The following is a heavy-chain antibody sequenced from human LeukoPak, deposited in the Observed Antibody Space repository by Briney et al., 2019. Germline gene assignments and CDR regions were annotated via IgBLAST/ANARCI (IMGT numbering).Heavy chain of an antibody. Sequence: GASVKVSCKASGYTFTSYDINWVRQATGQGLEWMGWMNPNSGNTGYAQKFQGRVTMTRNTSISTAYMELSSLRSEDTAVYYCASSYGSGIYYYYGMDVWGQGTTVTVSS. CDR2: MNPNSGNT. V-gene: IGHV1-8*01. D-gene: IGHD3-10*01. CDR1: GYTFTSYD. J-gene: IGHJ6*02. CDR3: ASSYGSGIYYYYGMDV.